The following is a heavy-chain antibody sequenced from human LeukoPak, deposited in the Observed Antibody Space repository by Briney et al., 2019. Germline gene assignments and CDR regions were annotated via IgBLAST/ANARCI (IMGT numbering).Heavy chain of an antibody. CDR2: ISGSGGST. Sequence: SGGSLRLSCAASGFTFSSCARSWVRQAPGKGREWVSAISGSGGSTYTADSVNGRFTISRDNSKTTLYLQMNNLRAEDTAVYYCAELSGSNQYSSGWTVDYWGQGTLVTVSS. D-gene: IGHD6-19*01. J-gene: IGHJ4*02. CDR3: AELSGSNQYSSGWTVDY. CDR1: GFTFSSCA. V-gene: IGHV3-23*01.